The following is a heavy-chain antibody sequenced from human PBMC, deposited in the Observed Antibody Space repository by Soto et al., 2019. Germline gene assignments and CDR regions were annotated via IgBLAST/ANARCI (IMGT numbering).Heavy chain of an antibody. V-gene: IGHV3-30*18. CDR2: ISYDGSNK. CDR3: AKDRAYGDYVLVH. J-gene: IGHJ4*02. CDR1: GFTFSSYG. D-gene: IGHD4-17*01. Sequence: GGSLRLSCAASGFTFSSYGMHWVRQAPGKGLEWVAVISYDGSNKYYADSVKGRFTISRDNSKNTLYLQMNSLRAEDTAVYYCAKDRAYGDYVLVHWGQGTLVTVSS.